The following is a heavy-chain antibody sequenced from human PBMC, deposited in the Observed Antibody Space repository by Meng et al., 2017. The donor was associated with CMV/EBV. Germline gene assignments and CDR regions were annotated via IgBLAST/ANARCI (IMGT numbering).Heavy chain of an antibody. J-gene: IGHJ4*02. CDR3: ARVGPDSGIYSDDY. Sequence: ASVKVSCKASGYTFTSYYMHWVRQAPGQGLEWMGWISAYNGNTNYAQKLQGRVTMTTDTSTSTAYMELRSLRSDDTAVYYCARVGPDSGIYSDDYWGQVTLLPLSS. D-gene: IGHD1-26*01. CDR1: GYTFTSYY. V-gene: IGHV1-18*04. CDR2: ISAYNGNT.